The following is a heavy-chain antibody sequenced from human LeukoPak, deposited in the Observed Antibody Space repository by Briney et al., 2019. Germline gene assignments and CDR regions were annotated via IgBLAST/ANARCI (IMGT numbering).Heavy chain of an antibody. CDR2: ISSSGTTI. V-gene: IGHV3-48*03. J-gene: IGHJ4*02. CDR1: GFTFSSYE. D-gene: IGHD1-1*01. Sequence: GGSLRLSCAASGFTFSSYEMNWVRQAPGKGLEWVSYISSSGTTIYSADSVKGRFTISRDNAKNSLYLQMNSLRAEDTAVYYCARDYNWNPPDYWGQGTLVTVSS. CDR3: ARDYNWNPPDY.